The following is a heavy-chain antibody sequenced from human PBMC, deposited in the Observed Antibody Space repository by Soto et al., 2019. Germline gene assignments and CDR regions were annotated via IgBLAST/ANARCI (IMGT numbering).Heavy chain of an antibody. CDR3: ARLVSGCSSTSCYFFSWFDP. Sequence: SETLSLTCTVSGGSISSSSNHWGWIRQPPGKGLEWIGNIYYSENTYYNPSLKSRVTISVDTSKNQFSLKLSSVTAADTAVYYCARLVSGCSSTSCYFFSWFDPWGQGTLVTVSS. CDR1: GGSISSSSNH. CDR2: IYYSENT. J-gene: IGHJ5*02. D-gene: IGHD2-2*01. V-gene: IGHV4-39*07.